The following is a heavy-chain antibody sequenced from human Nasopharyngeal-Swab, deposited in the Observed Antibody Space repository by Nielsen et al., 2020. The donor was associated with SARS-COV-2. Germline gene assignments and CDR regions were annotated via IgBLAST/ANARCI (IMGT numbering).Heavy chain of an antibody. CDR2: ISYDGSNK. CDR1: GFTFSSYA. D-gene: IGHD1-26*01. J-gene: IGHJ4*02. V-gene: IGHV3-30-3*01. Sequence: GESLKTSCAASGFTFSSYAMHWVRQAPGRRLEWVAVISYDGSNKYYADSVKGRFTISRDNSKNTLYLQMNSLRGEDTAVYYCARGRGGSYFSYFEYWGQGTLVTVSS. CDR3: ARGRGGSYFSYFEY.